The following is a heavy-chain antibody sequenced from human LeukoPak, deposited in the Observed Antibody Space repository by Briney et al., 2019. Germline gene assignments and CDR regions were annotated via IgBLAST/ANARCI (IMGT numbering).Heavy chain of an antibody. Sequence: PGRSLRLSCAASGFTFSSYGMRWVRQAPGKGLEWVAVISYDGSNKYYADSVKGRFTISRDNSKNTLYLQMNSLRAEDTAVYYCAKELLGPTRGYSGYDPYYFDYWGQGTLVTVSS. V-gene: IGHV3-30*18. CDR1: GFTFSSYG. D-gene: IGHD5-12*01. CDR3: AKELLGPTRGYSGYDPYYFDY. J-gene: IGHJ4*02. CDR2: ISYDGSNK.